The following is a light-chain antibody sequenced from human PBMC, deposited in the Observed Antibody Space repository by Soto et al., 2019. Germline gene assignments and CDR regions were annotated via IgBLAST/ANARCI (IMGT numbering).Light chain of an antibody. Sequence: EIVLTLSPGTLSLYPGERATLSCRASQTVRTTSLAWYQQTTGPARRLLIYDASSRATGIPDRFSGGGSGTDFTLTISRLEPEDFAVYYCQQFSSYPLTFGGGTKVDIK. J-gene: IGKJ4*01. CDR2: DAS. CDR3: QQFSSYPLT. CDR1: QTVRTTS. V-gene: IGKV3-20*01.